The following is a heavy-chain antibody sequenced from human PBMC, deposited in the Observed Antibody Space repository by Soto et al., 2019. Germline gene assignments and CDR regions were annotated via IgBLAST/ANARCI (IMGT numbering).Heavy chain of an antibody. CDR1: GFTFSSYG. CDR3: AKSVYNWNDGFFDY. Sequence: PGGSLRLSCAASGFTFSSYGMHWVRQAPGKGLEWVSVISYDGINKYYADSVKGRLTISRDNSKNTLYLQMNSLRAEDTAVYYCAKSVYNWNDGFFDYWGQGTLVTVS. CDR2: ISYDGINK. J-gene: IGHJ4*02. V-gene: IGHV3-30*18. D-gene: IGHD1-1*01.